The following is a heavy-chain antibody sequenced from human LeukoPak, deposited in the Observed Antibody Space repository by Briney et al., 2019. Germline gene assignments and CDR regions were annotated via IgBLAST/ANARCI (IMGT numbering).Heavy chain of an antibody. CDR1: GGSMNNYY. D-gene: IGHD1-26*01. CDR2: VYTSGST. Sequence: SETLSFTCTVSGGSMNNYYWSWIRKPPGKGLEWIGYVYTSGSTLYNPSLNSRVTISIDTSRNHFSLRLTSVTAADTAVFYCARTTTGGYYYYYYMDVRGKGATVTVSS. J-gene: IGHJ6*03. V-gene: IGHV4-4*09. CDR3: ARTTTGGYYYYYYMDV.